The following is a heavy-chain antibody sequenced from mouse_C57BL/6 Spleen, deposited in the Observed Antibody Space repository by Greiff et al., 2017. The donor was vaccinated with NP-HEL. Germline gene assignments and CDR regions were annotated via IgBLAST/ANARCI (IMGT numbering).Heavy chain of an antibody. Sequence: QVQLQQSGAELVKPGASVKLSCKASGYTFTSYWMQWVKQRPGQGLEWIGEIDPSDSYTNYNQKFKGKATLTVDTSSSTAYMQLSSLTSEDSAVYYCARGGMGYWGQGTTLTVSS. CDR1: GYTFTSYW. CDR3: ARGGMGY. CDR2: IDPSDSYT. V-gene: IGHV1-50*01. J-gene: IGHJ2*01.